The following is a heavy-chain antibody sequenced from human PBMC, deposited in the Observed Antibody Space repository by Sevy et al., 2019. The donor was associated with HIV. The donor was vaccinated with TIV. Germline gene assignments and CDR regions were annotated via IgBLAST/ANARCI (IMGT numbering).Heavy chain of an antibody. CDR1: GLTVSTNY. CDR2: VYSGGTT. CDR3: ARAKAGDYFDY. V-gene: IGHV3-53*01. J-gene: IGHJ4*02. D-gene: IGHD4-17*01. Sequence: GGSLRLSCAASGLTVSTNYMSWVRQPPGKGLEWVSVVYSGGTTYYADSVKGRFTISRDSSKNTLYLQMNGLRADDTAVYYCARAKAGDYFDYWGQGTLVTVSS.